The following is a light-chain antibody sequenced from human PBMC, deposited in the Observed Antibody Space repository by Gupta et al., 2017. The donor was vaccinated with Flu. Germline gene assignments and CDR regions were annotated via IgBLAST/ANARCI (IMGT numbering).Light chain of an antibody. Sequence: AIQMTQSPSSLSASVGDRVTITCRASQGIRNDLGWYQQKPGKAPKLLIYSTSSLQSGVPSRFSGSGSGTDFTLTISSLQPEDFATYYCLQDYNYPLTFGGGTKVEIK. CDR1: QGIRND. J-gene: IGKJ4*01. CDR3: LQDYNYPLT. CDR2: STS. V-gene: IGKV1-6*01.